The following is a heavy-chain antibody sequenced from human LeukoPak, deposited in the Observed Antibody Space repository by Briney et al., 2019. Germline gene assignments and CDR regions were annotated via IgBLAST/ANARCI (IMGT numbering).Heavy chain of an antibody. V-gene: IGHV3-74*01. D-gene: IGHD3-10*01. CDR1: GFTFSSYW. CDR3: ASVFGDYMAFDI. Sequence: GGSLRLSCAASGFTFSSYWMHWVRQPPGKGLVWVSRIRSDGSSTNYADSAKGRFTISRDNAKNTLYLQMNSLRDEDTAMYYCASVFGDYMAFDIWGQGTMVTVPS. CDR2: IRSDGSST. J-gene: IGHJ3*02.